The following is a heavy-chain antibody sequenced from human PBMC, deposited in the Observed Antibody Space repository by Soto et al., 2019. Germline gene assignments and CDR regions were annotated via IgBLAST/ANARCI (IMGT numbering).Heavy chain of an antibody. CDR3: ARSVTMIVVVISDAFDI. Sequence: VGSLRLSCAASGFTFSSYSMNWVRQAPGKGLEWVSYISSSSSTIYYADSVKGRFTISRDNAKNSLYLQMNSLRDEDTAVYYCARSVTMIVVVISDAFDIWGQGTMVTVSS. D-gene: IGHD3-22*01. V-gene: IGHV3-48*02. CDR1: GFTFSSYS. CDR2: ISSSSSTI. J-gene: IGHJ3*02.